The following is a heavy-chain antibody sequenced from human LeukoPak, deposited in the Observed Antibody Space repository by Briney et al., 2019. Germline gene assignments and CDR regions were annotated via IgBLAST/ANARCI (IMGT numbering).Heavy chain of an antibody. CDR1: GGSFSGYY. CDR3: ARGYGAGSYYGCY. D-gene: IGHD3-10*01. CDR2: ITPSEST. Sequence: SETLSLTCAVYGGSFSGYYWSWIRQPPGKGLEWMGEITPSESTDYNPSLHSRVTISVATSKNQFSLKLNSVTAADTAVYYCARGYGAGSYYGCYWGQGTLVTVSS. J-gene: IGHJ4*02. V-gene: IGHV4-34*01.